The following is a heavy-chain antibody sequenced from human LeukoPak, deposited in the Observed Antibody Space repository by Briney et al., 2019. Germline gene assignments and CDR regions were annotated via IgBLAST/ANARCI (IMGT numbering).Heavy chain of an antibody. CDR3: ARVDYAVDWYFDL. V-gene: IGHV4-61*02. CDR1: GGSISSGSYY. D-gene: IGHD4-17*01. Sequence: PSQTLSLTCTVSGGSISSGSYYWSWIRQPARKGLEWIGRIYTSGSTNYNPSLKSRVTISVDTSKNQFSLKLSSVTAADTAVYYCARVDYAVDWYFDLWGRGTLVTVSS. CDR2: IYTSGST. J-gene: IGHJ2*01.